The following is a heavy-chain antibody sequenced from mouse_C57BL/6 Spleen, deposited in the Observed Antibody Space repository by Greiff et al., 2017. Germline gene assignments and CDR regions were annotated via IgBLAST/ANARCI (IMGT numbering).Heavy chain of an antibody. CDR3: ARGWDFDY. J-gene: IGHJ2*01. D-gene: IGHD1-1*02. V-gene: IGHV1-26*01. CDR2: INPNNGGT. CDR1: GYTFTDYY. Sequence: VQLQQSGPELVKPGASVKISCKASGYTFTDYYMNWVKQSHGKSLEWIGDINPNNGGTSYNQKFKGKATLTVDKSSSTAYMELRSLTSEDSAVYYCARGWDFDYWGQGTTLTVSS.